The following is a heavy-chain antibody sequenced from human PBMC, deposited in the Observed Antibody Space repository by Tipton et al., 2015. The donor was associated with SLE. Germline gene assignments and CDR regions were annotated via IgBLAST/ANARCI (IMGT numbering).Heavy chain of an antibody. CDR2: INHSGST. V-gene: IGHV4-34*01. J-gene: IGHJ4*02. Sequence: TLSLTCTVSGGSFSGYYWSWIRQPPGKGLEWIGEINHSGSTNYNPSLKSRVTISVDTSKNQFSLKLSSVTAADTAVYYCAREAAAGTVDYWGQGTLVTVSS. CDR1: GGSFSGYY. D-gene: IGHD6-13*01. CDR3: AREAAAGTVDY.